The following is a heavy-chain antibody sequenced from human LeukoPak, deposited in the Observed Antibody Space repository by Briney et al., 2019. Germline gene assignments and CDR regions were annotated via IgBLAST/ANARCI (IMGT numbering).Heavy chain of an antibody. J-gene: IGHJ4*02. CDR1: GYTFTGYY. CDR3: ARGDYYDSSGYYLFDY. Sequence: GASVKVSCKASGYTFTGYYMHWVRQAPGQGLEWMGWINPNSGGTNYAQKFQGRVTMTRDTSISTAYVELSRLRSDDTAVYYCARGDYYDSSGYYLFDYWGQGTLVTVSS. D-gene: IGHD3-22*01. V-gene: IGHV1-2*02. CDR2: INPNSGGT.